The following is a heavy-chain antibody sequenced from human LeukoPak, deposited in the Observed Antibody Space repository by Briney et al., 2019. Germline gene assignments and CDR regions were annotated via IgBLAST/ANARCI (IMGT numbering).Heavy chain of an antibody. D-gene: IGHD5-18*01. CDR3: AKGEYSYGYWFDP. Sequence: PGGSLRLSCAASGFTFSSYSMNWVRQAPGKGLEWVSAISGSGGSTYYADSVKGRFTISRDNSKNTLYLQMNSLRAEDTAVYYCAKGEYSYGYWFDPWGQGTLVTVSS. CDR1: GFTFSSYS. V-gene: IGHV3-23*01. CDR2: ISGSGGST. J-gene: IGHJ5*02.